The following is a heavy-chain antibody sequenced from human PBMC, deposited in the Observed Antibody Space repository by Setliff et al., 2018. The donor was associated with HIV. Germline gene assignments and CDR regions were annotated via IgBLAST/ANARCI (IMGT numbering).Heavy chain of an antibody. V-gene: IGHV4-59*11. CDR1: GASISTHD. D-gene: IGHD3-3*01. CDR3: ARGGQLKTSHLDFWSGYPITYFDY. J-gene: IGHJ4*02. Sequence: KPSETLSLTCTVSGASISTHDWAWIRQSPGKGLEWVGNFFQSGNTNYNPSLKSRVTISVDTSNHQFSLRLTSVTPADTAVYYCARGGQLKTSHLDFWSGYPITYFDYWGQGTLVTVSS. CDR2: FFQSGNT.